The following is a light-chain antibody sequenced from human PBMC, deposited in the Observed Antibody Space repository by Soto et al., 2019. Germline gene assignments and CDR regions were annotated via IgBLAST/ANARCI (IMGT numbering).Light chain of an antibody. CDR1: TSNIGNNY. J-gene: IGLJ3*02. CDR2: DSY. V-gene: IGLV1-51*01. CDR3: GTWDSRLSAWV. Sequence: QSVLTQPPSVSAAPGQKVTISCSGSTSNIGNNYVSWYQQLPGTAPKLLIFDSYKRPSGIPDRFSGSKSGTSATLGITGLQTGDEADYYCGTWDSRLSAWVFGGGTKLTVL.